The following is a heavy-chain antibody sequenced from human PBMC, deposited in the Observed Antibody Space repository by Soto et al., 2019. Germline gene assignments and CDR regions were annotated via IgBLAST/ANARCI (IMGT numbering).Heavy chain of an antibody. J-gene: IGHJ4*02. D-gene: IGHD4-17*01. V-gene: IGHV4-38-2*01. Sequence: SETLSLTCGVSDSSINSNYYWLWIRQPPGKGLEWIGAIHHSGTTYYTPSLKSRVTISMDMSKNHFSLRLTSVTAADTAIYYLARGLYGCNFYFWGQGTPVTVSS. CDR2: IHHSGTT. CDR1: DSSINSNYY. CDR3: ARGLYGCNFYF.